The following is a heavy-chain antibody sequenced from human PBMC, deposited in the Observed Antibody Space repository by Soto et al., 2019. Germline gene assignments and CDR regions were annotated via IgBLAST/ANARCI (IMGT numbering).Heavy chain of an antibody. J-gene: IGHJ6*02. CDR1: GYSFTSYW. D-gene: IGHD5-18*01. Sequence: GESLKISCKGSGYSFTSYWIGWVRQMPGKGLEWMGIIYPGDSDTRYSPSFQGQVTISADKSISTAYLQWSSLKASDTAMYYCARHKLIHLWSRDYHYGMDFCDQGPTGTLSS. V-gene: IGHV5-51*01. CDR3: ARHKLIHLWSRDYHYGMDF. CDR2: IYPGDSDT.